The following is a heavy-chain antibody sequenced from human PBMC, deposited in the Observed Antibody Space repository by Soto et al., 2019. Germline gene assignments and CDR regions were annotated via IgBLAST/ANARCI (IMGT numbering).Heavy chain of an antibody. CDR2: INSDGSST. CDR3: SALTLWNDFDI. V-gene: IGHV3-74*01. CDR1: GFTFSSYW. D-gene: IGHD1-1*01. J-gene: IGHJ3*02. Sequence: EVQLVESGGGLVQPGGSLRLSCAASGFTFSSYWMHWVRQAPGKGLVWVSRINSDGSSTSYADSVKSRFTISRDNAKNTLYLQMNSLRAEDTAVYYCSALTLWNDFDIWGQGTMVTVSS.